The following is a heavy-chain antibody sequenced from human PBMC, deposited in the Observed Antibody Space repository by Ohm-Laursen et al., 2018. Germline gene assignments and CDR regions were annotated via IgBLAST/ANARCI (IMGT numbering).Heavy chain of an antibody. CDR3: AKDLGYNYAFDY. J-gene: IGHJ4*02. CDR1: GFSFSNLG. D-gene: IGHD1-1*01. CDR2: ISYDETDK. Sequence: SLRLSCTASGFSFSNLGMHWVRQAPGKGLEWVALISYDETDKYYADSVKGRFTISRDNSKNTLYLQMSSLRTEDTAVYYCAKDLGYNYAFDYWGQGTLVTVSS. V-gene: IGHV3-30*18.